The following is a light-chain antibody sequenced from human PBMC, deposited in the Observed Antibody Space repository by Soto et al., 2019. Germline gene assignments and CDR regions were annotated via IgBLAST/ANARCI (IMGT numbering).Light chain of an antibody. Sequence: QSALTQPASVSGSPGQSITISCTGTSSDVGAYNYVSWYQQHPGKAPKLMIYEVSSRPPGVSNRFSGSKSGNTASLTISGLQAEDEADYYCASYTSSSTWVFGGGTKLTVL. V-gene: IGLV2-14*01. CDR3: ASYTSSSTWV. CDR1: SSDVGAYNY. J-gene: IGLJ3*02. CDR2: EVS.